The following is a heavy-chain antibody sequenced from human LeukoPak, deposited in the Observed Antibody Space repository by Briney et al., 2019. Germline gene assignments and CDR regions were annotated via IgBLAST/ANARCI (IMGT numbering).Heavy chain of an antibody. J-gene: IGHJ3*02. CDR1: GFTFSSYT. V-gene: IGHV3-23*01. D-gene: IGHD1-26*01. CDR3: ARHGSYGAFDI. CDR2: ISGSGGST. Sequence: GGSLRLSCAASGFTFSSYTMNWVRQAPGKGLEWVSAISGSGGSTYYADSVEGRFTISRDSSKNTLYLQINSLRAEDTAVYYCARHGSYGAFDIWGQGTMVTVSS.